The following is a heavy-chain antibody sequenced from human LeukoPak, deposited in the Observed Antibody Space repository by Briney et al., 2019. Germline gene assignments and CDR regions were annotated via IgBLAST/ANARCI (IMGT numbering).Heavy chain of an antibody. V-gene: IGHV3-21*01. D-gene: IGHD5-24*01. CDR2: ISSSSSYI. CDR3: AREDGPYYYYYYMDV. J-gene: IGHJ6*03. Sequence: GALRLSCAASGFTFSSYSMNWVRQAPGKGLEWVSSISSSSSYIYYADSVKGRFTISRDNAKNTLYLQMNSLRAEDTAVYYCAREDGPYYYYYYMDVWGKGTTVTVSS. CDR1: GFTFSSYS.